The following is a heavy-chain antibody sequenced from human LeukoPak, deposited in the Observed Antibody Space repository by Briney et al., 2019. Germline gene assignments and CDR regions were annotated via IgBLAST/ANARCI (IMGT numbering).Heavy chain of an antibody. CDR1: GFTFSSYA. D-gene: IGHD3-10*01. J-gene: IGHJ6*02. CDR3: ARYMVRGAPPAAYYYYGMDV. CDR2: ISGSGGST. Sequence: GGSLRLSCVASGFTFSSYAMSWVRQAPGKGLEWVSAISGSGGSTYYADSVKGRFTISRDNSKNTLYLQMNSLRAEDTAVYYCARYMVRGAPPAAYYYYGMDVWGQGTTVTVSS. V-gene: IGHV3-23*01.